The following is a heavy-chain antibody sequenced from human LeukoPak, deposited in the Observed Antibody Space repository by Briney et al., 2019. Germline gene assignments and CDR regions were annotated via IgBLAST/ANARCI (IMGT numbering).Heavy chain of an antibody. V-gene: IGHV3-33*08. J-gene: IGHJ3*02. CDR1: GFTVSNAW. D-gene: IGHD3/OR15-3a*01. CDR2: IWYDGSNK. CDR3: AREGLVMPLAFDI. Sequence: PGWSLRLSCAASGFTVSNAWMSWVRQAPGKGLEWVAVIWYDGSNKYYADSVKGRFTISRDNSKNTLYLQMNSLRAEDTAVYYCAREGLVMPLAFDIWGQGTMVTVSS.